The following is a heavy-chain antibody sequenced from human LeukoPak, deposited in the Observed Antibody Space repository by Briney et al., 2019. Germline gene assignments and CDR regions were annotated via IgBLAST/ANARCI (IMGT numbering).Heavy chain of an antibody. CDR2: IRSKANSYAT. V-gene: IGHV3-73*01. J-gene: IGHJ6*03. CDR1: GFTFSGSA. CDR3: TRQTLDYYYIDA. Sequence: GGSLRLSCAASGFTFSGSAMHWVRQAPGKGLEWVGRIRSKANSYATAYAASVKGRFTISRDDSKNTAYLQMNSLKTEDTAVYYCTRQTLDYYYIDAWGKGNTVTVSS.